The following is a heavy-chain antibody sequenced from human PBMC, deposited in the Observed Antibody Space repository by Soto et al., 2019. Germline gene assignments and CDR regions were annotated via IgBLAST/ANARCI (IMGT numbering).Heavy chain of an antibody. J-gene: IGHJ4*02. CDR2: ISGFTGNT. CDR1: GYTFSRYG. CDR3: ARASAYSTPWSFDN. D-gene: IGHD6-13*01. V-gene: IGHV1-18*01. Sequence: QVQLVQSGAEVKKPGASVRVYCKASGYTFSRYGISWVRQAPGQGLEWMGWISGFTGNTKESEKLQGRVTLTTDTAANTAHMELRGLRSDDTAVYYCARASAYSTPWSFDNLGQGTLVTFSA.